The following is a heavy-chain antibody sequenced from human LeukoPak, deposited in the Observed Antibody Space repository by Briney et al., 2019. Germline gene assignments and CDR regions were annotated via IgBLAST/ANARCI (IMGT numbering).Heavy chain of an antibody. D-gene: IGHD4-17*01. V-gene: IGHV4-59*11. J-gene: IGHJ5*02. CDR2: IYYSGST. CDR3: ARDYGDYGGWFDP. CDR1: GGSISSHY. Sequence: SETLSLTCTVPGGSISSHYWSWIRQPPGKGLEWIGYIYYSGSTNYNPSLKSRVTISIDKSKIQFSLKLTSVTAADTAVYYCARDYGDYGGWFDPWGQGTLVIVSS.